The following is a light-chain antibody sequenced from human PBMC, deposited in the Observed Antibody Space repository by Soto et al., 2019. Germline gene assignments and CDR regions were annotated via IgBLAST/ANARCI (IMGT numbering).Light chain of an antibody. Sequence: EIVMTQSPATLSVSPGERATLSCRASQSVSSNLAWYQQKPGQAPRLLIYAASTRATGVPARFSGSGSGTEFTLTISSLQSEDFAVYYCQQYNTWPPITFGQGTRLEIK. CDR2: AAS. CDR3: QQYNTWPPIT. V-gene: IGKV3-15*01. CDR1: QSVSSN. J-gene: IGKJ5*01.